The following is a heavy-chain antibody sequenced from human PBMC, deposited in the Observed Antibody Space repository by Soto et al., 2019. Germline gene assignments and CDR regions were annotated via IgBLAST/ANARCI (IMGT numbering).Heavy chain of an antibody. J-gene: IGHJ4*02. Sequence: PSETLSLTSTVSGGSISSYYWIWIRQPPGTGLEWIGEINHSASTNYNPSLKSRVTISVDTSKNQFSLKLTSVTAADTAVYYCARDEITGLFDYWGQGTLVTVSS. D-gene: IGHD2-8*02. V-gene: IGHV4-34*01. CDR2: INHSAST. CDR3: ARDEITGLFDY. CDR1: GGSISSYY.